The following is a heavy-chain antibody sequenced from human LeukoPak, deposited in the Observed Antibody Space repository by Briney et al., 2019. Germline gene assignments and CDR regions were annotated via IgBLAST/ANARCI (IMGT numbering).Heavy chain of an antibody. CDR3: TRDATQYLRYGYFDS. V-gene: IGHV3-21*01. Sequence: GGSLRLSCAASGFTFSSYAMSWVRQAPGKGLEWVSSINNIASHIYYVDSVRGRFTISRDNAKNSVSLQMNNLRAEDTAVYYRTRDATQYLRYGYFDSWGQGILVTVSS. D-gene: IGHD2/OR15-2a*01. CDR2: INNIASHI. J-gene: IGHJ4*02. CDR1: GFTFSSYA.